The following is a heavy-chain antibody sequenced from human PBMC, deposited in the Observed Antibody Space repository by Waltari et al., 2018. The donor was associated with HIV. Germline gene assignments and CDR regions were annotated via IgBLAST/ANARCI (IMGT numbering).Heavy chain of an antibody. D-gene: IGHD3-16*01. J-gene: IGHJ4*02. CDR3: ARNGVRGDRYFDY. Sequence: TFTSYDINWVRQAPGQGLEWMGWMNPNSANTGYAQSFQGRVTMTRNTSIGTAYMELSSLRSEDTAVYYCARNGVRGDRYFDYWGQGTLVTVSS. CDR2: MNPNSANT. CDR1: TFTSYD. V-gene: IGHV1-8*01.